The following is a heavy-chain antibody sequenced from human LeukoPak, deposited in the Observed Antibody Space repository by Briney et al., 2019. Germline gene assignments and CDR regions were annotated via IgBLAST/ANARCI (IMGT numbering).Heavy chain of an antibody. V-gene: IGHV1-2*02. Sequence: ASVKVSRKASGYTFTGYYMHLVRQAPGQGLEWMGWINPNSGGTNYAQKFQGRVTMTRDTSISTAYMELSRLRSDDTAVYYCARDYRLLWFGEIPDYWGQGTLVTVSS. D-gene: IGHD3-10*01. J-gene: IGHJ4*02. CDR3: ARDYRLLWFGEIPDY. CDR2: INPNSGGT. CDR1: GYTFTGYY.